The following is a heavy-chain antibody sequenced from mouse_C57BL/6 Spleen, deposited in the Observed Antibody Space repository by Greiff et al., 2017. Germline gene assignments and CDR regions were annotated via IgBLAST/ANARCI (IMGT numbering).Heavy chain of an antibody. CDR3: SRSGHY. J-gene: IGHJ1*03. CDR2: INPGSGGT. Sequence: QVQLQQSGAELVRPGTSVKVSCQASGYAFTNYLIEWVKQRTGQGLEWIGVINPGSGGTNYNEKFKGKATLTADKSSSTAYMQRSSRASEESSVYFCSRSGHYWGTGTTVTVSS. D-gene: IGHD1-2*01. V-gene: IGHV1-54*01. CDR1: GYAFTNYL.